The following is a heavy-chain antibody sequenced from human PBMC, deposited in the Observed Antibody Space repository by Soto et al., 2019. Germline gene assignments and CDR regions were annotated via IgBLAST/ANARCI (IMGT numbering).Heavy chain of an antibody. V-gene: IGHV1-3*01. CDR2: INAGNGNT. CDR3: ARGSRAVATINY. D-gene: IGHD5-12*01. CDR1: GYTFTSYA. Sequence: QVQLVQSGAEVKKPGASVKVSCKASGYTFTSYAMHWVRQAPGQRLEWMGWINAGNGNTKYSQKFQGRVTITRDTYARTSYMELSSLRSEDTAVYYCARGSRAVATINYWGQGTLVTVSS. J-gene: IGHJ4*02.